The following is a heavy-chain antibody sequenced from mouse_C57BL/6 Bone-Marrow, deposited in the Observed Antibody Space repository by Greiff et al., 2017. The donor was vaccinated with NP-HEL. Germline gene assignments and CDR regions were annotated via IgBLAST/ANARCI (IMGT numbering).Heavy chain of an antibody. CDR1: GYTFTSYW. D-gene: IGHD1-1*01. Sequence: VQLQQPGAELVKPGASVKMSCKASGYTFTSYWITWVKQRPGQGLEWIGDLYPGSGSTNYNEKFKSKATLTVDTSSSTAYMQLSSLTSEDSAVYYCARDYYGSQDVWGTGTTVTVSS. J-gene: IGHJ1*03. CDR2: LYPGSGST. CDR3: ARDYYGSQDV. V-gene: IGHV1-55*01.